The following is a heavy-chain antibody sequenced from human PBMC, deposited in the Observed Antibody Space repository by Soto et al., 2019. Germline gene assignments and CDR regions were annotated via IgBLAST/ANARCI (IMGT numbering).Heavy chain of an antibody. CDR3: ARANWYSEY. D-gene: IGHD7-27*01. Sequence: SETLSLTCTVSGCSISNHYWSWIRQPPGKGLEWIGYIYYNGNTNYNPSLKSRVTMSVDTSKNQISLKLSSVTAADTAVYYCARANWYSEYWGQGTLVTVS. CDR1: GCSISNHY. J-gene: IGHJ4*02. CDR2: IYYNGNT. V-gene: IGHV4-59*11.